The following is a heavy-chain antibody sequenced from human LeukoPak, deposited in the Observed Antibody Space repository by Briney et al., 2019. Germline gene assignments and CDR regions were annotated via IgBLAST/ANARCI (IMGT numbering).Heavy chain of an antibody. CDR1: GGSISSYY. V-gene: IGHV4-4*07. CDR2: IYTSGST. Sequence: PSETLSLTCTVSGGSISSYYWSWIRQPAGKGLEWIGRIYTSGSTNYNPSLKSRVTMSVDTSKNQFSLKLSSVTAADTAVYYCARDGGSGIFTTKSWFDPWGQGTLVTVSS. J-gene: IGHJ5*02. CDR3: ARDGGSGIFTTKSWFDP. D-gene: IGHD3-10*01.